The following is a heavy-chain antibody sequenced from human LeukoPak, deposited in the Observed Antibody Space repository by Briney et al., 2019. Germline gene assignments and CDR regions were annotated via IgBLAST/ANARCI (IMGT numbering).Heavy chain of an antibody. CDR2: IYYSGST. D-gene: IGHD1-26*01. J-gene: IGHJ4*02. Sequence: SETLSLTCTVSGASISSYYWSWIRQPPGKGLEWIGHIYYSGSTNYNPSLQGRVTISIDTSKNQFSLKLSSVTAADTAVYYCARSIYSGTSNFDYWGQGTLVTVSS. CDR3: ARSIYSGTSNFDY. V-gene: IGHV4-59*01. CDR1: GASISSYY.